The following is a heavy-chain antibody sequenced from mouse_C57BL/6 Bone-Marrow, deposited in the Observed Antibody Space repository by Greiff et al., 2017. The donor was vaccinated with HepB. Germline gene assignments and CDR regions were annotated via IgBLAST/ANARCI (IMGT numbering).Heavy chain of an antibody. V-gene: IGHV1-63*01. J-gene: IGHJ4*01. Sequence: QVQLQQSGAELVRPGTSVKMSCKASGYTFTNYWIGWAKQRPGHGLEWIGDIYPGGGYTNYNEKFKGKATLTADKSSSTASMQFSSLTSEDAAIYYCARATRRGAYYAMDYWGQGTSVTVSS. CDR1: GYTFTNYW. CDR2: IYPGGGYT. CDR3: ARATRRGAYYAMDY.